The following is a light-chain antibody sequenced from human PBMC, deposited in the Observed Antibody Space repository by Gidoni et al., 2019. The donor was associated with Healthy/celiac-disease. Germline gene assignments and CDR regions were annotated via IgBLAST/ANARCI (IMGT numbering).Light chain of an antibody. V-gene: IGKV3-15*01. CDR1: QSVSSN. CDR2: GSS. J-gene: IGKJ5*01. Sequence: EIVMTQCPATLSVSPGERATLSCRASQSVSSNLAWYQQKPGQAPRLLIYGSSTRATGIPARFSGSGSGTEFTLTISSLQSEDFAVYYCQQYNNWPPPITFGQGTRLEIK. CDR3: QQYNNWPPPIT.